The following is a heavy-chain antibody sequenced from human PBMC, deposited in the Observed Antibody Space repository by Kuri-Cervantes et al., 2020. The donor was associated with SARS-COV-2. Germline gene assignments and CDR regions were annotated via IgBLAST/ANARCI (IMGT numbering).Heavy chain of an antibody. CDR1: GGSFSGYY. V-gene: IGHV4-34*01. J-gene: IGHJ6*02. CDR3: ARDLGYCSSTSCRYGMDV. CDR2: INHSGST. Sequence: SQTLSLTCAVYGGSFSGYYWSWIRQPPGKGLEWIGEINHSGSTNYNPSLKSRVTISVDTSKNQFSLKLSSVTAADTAVYYCARDLGYCSSTSCRYGMDVWGQGTTVTVSS. D-gene: IGHD2-2*01.